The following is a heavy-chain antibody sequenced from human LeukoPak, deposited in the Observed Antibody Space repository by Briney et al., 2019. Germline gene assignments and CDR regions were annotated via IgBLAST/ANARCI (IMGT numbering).Heavy chain of an antibody. Sequence: PSETLSLTCTVSGGSISSHYWSWIRQPPGKGLEWIGYIYYSGSTNYNPSLKSRVTISIDTPKNQFSLKLSSVTAADTAVYYCAGSPSPVYFDYWGQGTLVTVSS. CDR1: GGSISSHY. CDR3: AGSPSPVYFDY. J-gene: IGHJ4*02. V-gene: IGHV4-59*11. D-gene: IGHD6-6*01. CDR2: IYYSGST.